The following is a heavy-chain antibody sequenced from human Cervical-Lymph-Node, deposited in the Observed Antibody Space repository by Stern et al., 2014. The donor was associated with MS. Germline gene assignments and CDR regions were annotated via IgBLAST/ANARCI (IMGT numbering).Heavy chain of an antibody. Sequence: VQLVESGGGVVQPGRSLRLSCAASGFTFSSYAMHWVRQAPGKGLEWAAVISYDGSNKYYADSVKGRFTISRDNSKNTLYLQMNSLRAEDTAVYYCARDRNWKNYYYGMDVWAQGTTVTVSS. V-gene: IGHV3-30*01. CDR2: ISYDGSNK. CDR1: GFTFSSYA. CDR3: ARDRNWKNYYYGMDV. D-gene: IGHD1-1*01. J-gene: IGHJ6*02.